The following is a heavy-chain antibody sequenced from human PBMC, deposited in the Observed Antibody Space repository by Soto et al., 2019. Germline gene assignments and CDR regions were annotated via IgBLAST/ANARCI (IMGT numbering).Heavy chain of an antibody. CDR2: SKSKTDGGTT. J-gene: IGHJ4*02. V-gene: IGHV3-15*07. D-gene: IGHD3-22*01. CDR3: TTVVGYDGSGYYPDIFDY. CDR1: GFTFSNAW. Sequence: EVQLVESGGGLVKPGGSLRLSCAASGFTFSNAWMNWVRQAPGKGLEWVGRSKSKTDGGTTDYAAPVKGRFTISRDDSKNTRYLQMDSLKTEDTAVYYCTTVVGYDGSGYYPDIFDYWGQGTLVTVSS.